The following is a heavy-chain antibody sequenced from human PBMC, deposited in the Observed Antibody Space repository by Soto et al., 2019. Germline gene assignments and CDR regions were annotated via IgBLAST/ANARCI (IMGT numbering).Heavy chain of an antibody. J-gene: IGHJ6*02. CDR1: GFTFSSYA. D-gene: IGHD3-10*01. CDR3: AKDLGTITMVRGVIIDYYGMDV. Sequence: GGSLRLSCAASGFTFSSYAMSWVRQAPGKGLEWVSAISGSGGSTYYADSVKGRFTISRDNSKNTLYLQMNSLRAEDTAVYYCAKDLGTITMVRGVIIDYYGMDVWGQGTTVTVS. CDR2: ISGSGGST. V-gene: IGHV3-23*01.